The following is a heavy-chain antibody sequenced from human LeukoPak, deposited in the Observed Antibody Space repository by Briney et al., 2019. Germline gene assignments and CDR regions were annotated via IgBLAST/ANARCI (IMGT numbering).Heavy chain of an antibody. CDR1: GFTFSNYA. D-gene: IGHD6-19*01. Sequence: GGSLRLSCVASGFTFSNYAMSWVRQAPGKGLEWVSVFRGSGGSTDYADSVKGRFTISTNTSKNTLYQEMNSLRVEDTAVYYCAGRIAVAGTLQYWGQGTLVTVSS. V-gene: IGHV3-23*01. CDR2: FRGSGGST. CDR3: AGRIAVAGTLQY. J-gene: IGHJ4*02.